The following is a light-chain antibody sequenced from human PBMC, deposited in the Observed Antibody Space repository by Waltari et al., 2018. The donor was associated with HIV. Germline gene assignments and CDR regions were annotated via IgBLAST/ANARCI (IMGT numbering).Light chain of an antibody. J-gene: IGKJ3*01. CDR1: QTIGTS. Sequence: DLQLTQSPSSLSPSLGDIVTIACQESQTIGTSLKWYQQKPGKAPKLLISAASSLQSGVPSRFSGSAAGTDFTLTISSLQPEEYATYYCQQSYSSPLSFGPGTKVDVK. CDR3: QQSYSSPLS. CDR2: AAS. V-gene: IGKV1-39*01.